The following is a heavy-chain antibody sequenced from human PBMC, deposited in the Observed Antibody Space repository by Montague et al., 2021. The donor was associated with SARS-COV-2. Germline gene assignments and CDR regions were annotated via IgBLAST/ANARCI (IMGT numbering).Heavy chain of an antibody. CDR3: ARLPYDNSYGMDV. CDR2: IDYSGST. CDR1: GGSISTYY. V-gene: IGHV4-59*01. D-gene: IGHD3-9*01. J-gene: IGHJ6*02. Sequence: SETLSLTCTVSGGSISTYYWNWIRQFPGKGLEWIGYIDYSGSTNYNPSLQSRVIISEDRSKIQFSLKLNPVTAADTAIYYCARLPYDNSYGMDVWGQGTTVTVSS.